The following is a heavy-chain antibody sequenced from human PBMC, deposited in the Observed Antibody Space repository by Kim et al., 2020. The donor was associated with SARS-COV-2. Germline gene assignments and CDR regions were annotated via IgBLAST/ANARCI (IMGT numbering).Heavy chain of an antibody. Sequence: TANDAQKFQGRVTITAYESTSTAYMELSSLRSEDTAVYYCARDRSSYYDYWGQGTLVTVSS. V-gene: IGHV1-69*01. J-gene: IGHJ4*02. CDR3: ARDRSSYYDY. D-gene: IGHD1-26*01. CDR2: TA.